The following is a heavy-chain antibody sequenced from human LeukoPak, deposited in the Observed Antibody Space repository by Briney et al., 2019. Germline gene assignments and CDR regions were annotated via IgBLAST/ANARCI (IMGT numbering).Heavy chain of an antibody. CDR1: GCTFSSYS. CDR2: ISSSSSYI. V-gene: IGHV3-21*01. Sequence: GGSLRLSCAASGCTFSSYSMNWVRQAPGKGLEWVSSISSSSSYIYYADSVKGRFTISRDNAKNSLYLQMNSLRAEDTAVYYCATTLFCSSTSCPKTDYWGQGTLVTVSS. J-gene: IGHJ4*02. D-gene: IGHD2-2*01. CDR3: ATTLFCSSTSCPKTDY.